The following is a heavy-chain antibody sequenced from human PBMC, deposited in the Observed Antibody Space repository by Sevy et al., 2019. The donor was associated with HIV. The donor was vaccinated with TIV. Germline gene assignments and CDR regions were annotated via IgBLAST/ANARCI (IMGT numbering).Heavy chain of an antibody. CDR1: GFTFSSYS. Sequence: GGSLRLSCAASGFTFSSYSMNWVRQAPGKGLEWVSSISSSSSYIYYADSVKGRFTISRDNAKNSLYLQMNSLRAEDTVVYYCARDAQVFWSGYYTPGMDVWGQGTTVTVSS. V-gene: IGHV3-21*01. CDR3: ARDAQVFWSGYYTPGMDV. D-gene: IGHD3-3*01. J-gene: IGHJ6*02. CDR2: ISSSSSYI.